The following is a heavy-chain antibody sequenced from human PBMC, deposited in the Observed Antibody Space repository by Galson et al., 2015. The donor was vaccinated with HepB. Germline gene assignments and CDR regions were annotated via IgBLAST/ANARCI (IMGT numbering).Heavy chain of an antibody. D-gene: IGHD2-2*01. CDR1: GFTFSNYV. CDR2: ITSNGGST. V-gene: IGHV3-23*01. Sequence: SLRLSCAASGFTFSNYVMSWVRQAPGKGLEWVSTITSNGGSTSYADSVKGRFTISRDNSENTLYLQMNSLRAEDTALYYCAQRGYCSSIICRPFEYWGQGSLVTVSS. J-gene: IGHJ4*02. CDR3: AQRGYCSSIICRPFEY.